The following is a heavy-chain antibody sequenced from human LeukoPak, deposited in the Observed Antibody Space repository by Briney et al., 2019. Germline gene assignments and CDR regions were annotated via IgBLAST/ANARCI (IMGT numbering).Heavy chain of an antibody. CDR2: FDPEDGET. CDR3: ATEPHYYDSSGYPNWFDP. D-gene: IGHD3-22*01. J-gene: IGHJ5*02. CDR1: GYTLTELS. Sequence: GASVKVSCKVSGYTLTELSMHWVRQAPGKGLEWMGGFDPEDGETIYAQKFQGRVTMTEDTSTDTAYMELSSLRSEDTAVYYCATEPHYYDSSGYPNWFDPWGQGTLVTVSS. V-gene: IGHV1-24*01.